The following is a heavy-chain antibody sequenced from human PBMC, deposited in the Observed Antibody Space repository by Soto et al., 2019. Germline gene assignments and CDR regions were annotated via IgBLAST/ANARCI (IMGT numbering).Heavy chain of an antibody. CDR2: INHSGST. D-gene: IGHD6-13*01. J-gene: IGHJ4*02. CDR1: GGSFSGYY. V-gene: IGHV4-34*01. CDR3: ARGDSSWYLDY. Sequence: QVQLQQWGAGLLKPSETLSLTCAVYGGSFSGYYWSWIRQPPGKGLEWIGEINHSGSTNYNPSLKRRVTISVDTSKNQFSLKLSSVTAADTAVYYCARGDSSWYLDYWGQGTLVTVSS.